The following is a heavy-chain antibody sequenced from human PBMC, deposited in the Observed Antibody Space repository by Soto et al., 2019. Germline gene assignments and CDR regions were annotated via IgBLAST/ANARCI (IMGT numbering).Heavy chain of an antibody. V-gene: IGHV3-21*04. CDR3: ARVYSDSTGYSTPYDYYYGMDV. D-gene: IGHD3-22*01. CDR1: GFTFSSYS. CDR2: ISSSSSYI. J-gene: IGHJ6*04. Sequence: GGSLRLSCAACGFTFSSYSMNWVRQAPWKGLGWVSSISSSSSYIYYADSVKGRSTISRDNAKNSPYLQMNSLRAEDTALYYCARVYSDSTGYSTPYDYYYGMDVWGKGTTVTVSS.